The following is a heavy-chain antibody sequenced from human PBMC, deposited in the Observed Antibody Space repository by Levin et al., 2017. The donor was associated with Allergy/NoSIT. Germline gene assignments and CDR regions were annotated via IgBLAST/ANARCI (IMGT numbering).Heavy chain of an antibody. CDR3: ARDEMVHEIQYYYGMDV. D-gene: IGHD2-8*01. J-gene: IGHJ6*02. CDR2: IYYSGST. Sequence: SQTLSLTCTVSGGSISTSSYYWGWIRQPPGKGLEWIGNIYYSGSTYYSPSLRSRVTISVDTSKNQFSLRLSSVTAADTAVYYCARDEMVHEIQYYYGMDVWGQGTTVTVSS. V-gene: IGHV4-39*07. CDR1: GGSISTSSYY.